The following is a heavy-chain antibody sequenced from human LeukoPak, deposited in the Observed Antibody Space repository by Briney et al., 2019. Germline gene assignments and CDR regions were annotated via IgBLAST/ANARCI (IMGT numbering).Heavy chain of an antibody. J-gene: IGHJ4*02. CDR1: GFMFSNYA. Sequence: GRSLRLSCAASGFMFSNYAMHWVRQAPGKGLEWVAVISYDGSNKYYADSVKGRFTISRDNSKNTLYLQMNSLRAEDTAVYYCAREGVDDYGGNWDAQNFDYWGQGTLVTVSS. CDR3: AREGVDDYGGNWDAQNFDY. D-gene: IGHD4-23*01. V-gene: IGHV3-30-3*01. CDR2: ISYDGSNK.